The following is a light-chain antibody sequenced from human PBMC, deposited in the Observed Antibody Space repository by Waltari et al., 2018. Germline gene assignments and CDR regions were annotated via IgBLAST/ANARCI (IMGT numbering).Light chain of an antibody. J-gene: IGKJ1*01. CDR1: QNLGTVY. V-gene: IGKV3-20*01. CDR3: QQYGRSLPWT. Sequence: EIVLTQSPGTLALSPGERATLSCRASQNLGTVYLAWYQQKSGQPPRPLIPATSARAPGVPDRFVGSGSGTDFTLTINRLEPEDFAVYFCQQYGRSLPWTFGPGTTVQMK. CDR2: ATS.